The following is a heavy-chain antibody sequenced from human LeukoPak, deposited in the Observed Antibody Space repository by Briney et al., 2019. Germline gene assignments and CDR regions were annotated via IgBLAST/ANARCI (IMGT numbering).Heavy chain of an antibody. CDR1: GFTFSSYG. CDR3: ARDRGYSGYASSYSFDY. CDR2: ICYDGSNK. J-gene: IGHJ4*02. Sequence: PGGALRLSCAASGFTFSSYGMHCVRQAPGKGLEWVAVICYDGSNKYYADSVKGRFTISRDNSKNTLYLQMNSLRAEDTAVYYCARDRGYSGYASSYSFDYWGQGSLVTVSS. D-gene: IGHD5-12*01. V-gene: IGHV3-33*01.